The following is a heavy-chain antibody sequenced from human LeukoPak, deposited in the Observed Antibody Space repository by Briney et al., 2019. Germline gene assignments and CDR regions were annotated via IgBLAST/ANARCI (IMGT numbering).Heavy chain of an antibody. V-gene: IGHV4-39*07. Sequence: SGTLSLTCTVSGGSISSSSYYWGWIRQPPGKGLEWIGSIYYSGSTYYNPSLKSRVTISVDTSKNQFSLKLSSVTAADTAVYYCARGVDDSSGYYTYYFDYWGQGTLVTVSS. CDR1: GGSISSSSYY. D-gene: IGHD3-22*01. CDR3: ARGVDDSSGYYTYYFDY. J-gene: IGHJ4*02. CDR2: IYYSGST.